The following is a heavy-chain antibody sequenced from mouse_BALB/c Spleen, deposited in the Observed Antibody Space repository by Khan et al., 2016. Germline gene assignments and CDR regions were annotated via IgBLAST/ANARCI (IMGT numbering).Heavy chain of an antibody. J-gene: IGHJ2*01. Sequence: EVQLQESGPELMKPGASVKISRKASGYSFTSYYMHWVKQSHGKSLEWIGYIDHFNGGTSYNQKFKGKATLTVDKSSSTAYMHLSSLTSEDSAVYDSARDARLFVSCYYLDYWGQGTTLTVSS. CDR2: IDHFNGGT. D-gene: IGHD6-2*01. CDR1: GYSFTSYY. CDR3: ARDARLFVSCYYLDY. V-gene: IGHV1S135*01.